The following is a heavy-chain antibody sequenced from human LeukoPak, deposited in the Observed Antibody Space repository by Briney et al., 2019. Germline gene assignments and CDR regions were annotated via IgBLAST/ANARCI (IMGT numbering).Heavy chain of an antibody. Sequence: PSETLSLTCTVSGGSISSYYWSWIRQPPGKGLEWIGYIYYNGSTNYNPSLKSRVTISVDTSKNQFSLKLSSVTAADTAVYYCARGLGATNYYYGMDVWGQGTTVTVSS. CDR1: GGSISSYY. J-gene: IGHJ6*02. CDR3: ARGLGATNYYYGMDV. D-gene: IGHD1-26*01. CDR2: IYYNGST. V-gene: IGHV4-59*01.